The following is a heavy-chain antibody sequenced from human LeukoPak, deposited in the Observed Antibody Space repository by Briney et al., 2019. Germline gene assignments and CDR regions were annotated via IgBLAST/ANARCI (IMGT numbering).Heavy chain of an antibody. V-gene: IGHV4-59*08. CDR2: IYYSGST. J-gene: IGHJ4*02. CDR1: GGSISSYY. D-gene: IGHD6-13*01. CDR3: ARSRISAAGTFDY. Sequence: SETLSLTCSVSGGSISSYYWSWIRKPPGKGLEWIGYIYYSGSTNYNPSLKSRVTISVDTSKNQFSLKLSSVTAADTAVYYCARSRISAAGTFDYWGQGTLVTVSS.